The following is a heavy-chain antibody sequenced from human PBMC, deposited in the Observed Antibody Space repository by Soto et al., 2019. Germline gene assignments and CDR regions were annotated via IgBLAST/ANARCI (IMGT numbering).Heavy chain of an antibody. D-gene: IGHD6-13*01. CDR1: GGSFSGYY. V-gene: IGHV4-34*01. CDR3: ARGGGIAAAFGPGNWFDP. CDR2: INHSGST. J-gene: IGHJ5*02. Sequence: SETLSLTCAVYGGSFSGYYWSWIRRPPGKGLEWIGEINHSGSTNYNPSLMSRVTISVDTSKNQFSLKLSSVTAADTAVYYCARGGGIAAAFGPGNWFDPWGQGTLVTVSS.